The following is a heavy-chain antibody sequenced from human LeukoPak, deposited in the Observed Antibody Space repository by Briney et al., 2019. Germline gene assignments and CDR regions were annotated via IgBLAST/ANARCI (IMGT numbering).Heavy chain of an antibody. CDR3: ARGITIFGVVTRPDY. D-gene: IGHD3-3*01. V-gene: IGHV3-33*01. CDR1: GFTFSSYG. J-gene: IGHJ4*02. Sequence: PGGSLRLSCAASGFTFSSYGMHWVRQAPGKGLEWVAVIWYDGSNKYYADSVKGRFTISRDNSKNTLYLQMNSLRAEDTAVYSRARGITIFGVVTRPDYWGQGTLVTVSS. CDR2: IWYDGSNK.